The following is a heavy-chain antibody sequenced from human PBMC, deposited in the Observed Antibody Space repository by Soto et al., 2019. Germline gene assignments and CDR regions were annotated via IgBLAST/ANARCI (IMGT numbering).Heavy chain of an antibody. CDR2: ISSSSSYI. V-gene: IGHV3-21*01. CDR3: ASGRSGSYLRNFDY. J-gene: IGHJ4*02. Sequence: GGSLRLSCAASGFTFSSYSMNWVRQAPGKGLEWVSSISSSSSYIYYADSVKGRFTISRDNAKNSLYLQMNSLRAEDTAVYYCASGRSGSYLRNFDYWGQGTLVTVSS. D-gene: IGHD1-26*01. CDR1: GFTFSSYS.